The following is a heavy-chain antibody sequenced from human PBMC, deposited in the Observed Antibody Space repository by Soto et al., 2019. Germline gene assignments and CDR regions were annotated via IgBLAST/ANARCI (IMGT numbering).Heavy chain of an antibody. V-gene: IGHV4-4*08. CDR2: VYTSDYT. CDR1: GASIRSYY. Sequence: PSETLSLTCSVSGASIRSYYWHWIRQPPGKGLEWIGYVYTSDYTRYSSSLKSRVTISVDTSKSQVYLRLNSVTAANTAVYYCASSACHPGDFFYYNGMYVWGQGTTVTVSS. CDR3: ASSACHPGDFFYYNGMYV. D-gene: IGHD3-10*01. J-gene: IGHJ6*02.